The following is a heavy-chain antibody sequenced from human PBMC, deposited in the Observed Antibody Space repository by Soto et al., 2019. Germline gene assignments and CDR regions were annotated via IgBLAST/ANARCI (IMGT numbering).Heavy chain of an antibody. CDR3: ARRGYGSRWPNVYMDV. CDR1: GFTFSVYE. CDR2: ISNNGAHT. D-gene: IGHD5-18*01. J-gene: IGHJ6*03. Sequence: EAQLVESGGGLVQPGGSLRLSSAASGFTFSVYEMHWVRQAPGKGLEWVSGISNNGAHTDYAKSVKGRFTISRDNSKNTLYLQMGSLRAEDMALYYCARRGYGSRWPNVYMDVWGKGTTVTVSS. V-gene: IGHV3-64*01.